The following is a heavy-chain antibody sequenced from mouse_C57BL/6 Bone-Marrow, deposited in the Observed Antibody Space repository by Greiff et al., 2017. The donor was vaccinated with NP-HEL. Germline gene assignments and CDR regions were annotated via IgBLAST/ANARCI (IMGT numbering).Heavy chain of an antibody. CDR2: INPNNGGT. Sequence: EVQLQQSGPELVKPGASVKISCKASGYTFTDYYMNWVKQSHGKSLEWIGDINPNNGGTSYNQKFKGKATLTVDKSSSTAYMELRSLTSEDSAVYYCARGSSSYWGTGTTVTVSS. J-gene: IGHJ1*03. CDR3: ARGSSSY. CDR1: GYTFTDYY. V-gene: IGHV1-26*01. D-gene: IGHD1-3*01.